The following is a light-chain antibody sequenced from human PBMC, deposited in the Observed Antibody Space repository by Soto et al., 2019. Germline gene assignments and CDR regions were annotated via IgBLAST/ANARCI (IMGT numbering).Light chain of an antibody. Sequence: QSALTQPPSASGSPGQSVTISCTGTKNDIGVYDFVSWYQHHPGKAPRLIIYEVVQRPSGVPDRFSGSKSGNTASLTVSGLQAADEADYYCAAWDDGLFVFGTGTKVTVL. CDR1: KNDIGVYDF. J-gene: IGLJ1*01. CDR2: EVV. CDR3: AAWDDGLFV. V-gene: IGLV2-8*01.